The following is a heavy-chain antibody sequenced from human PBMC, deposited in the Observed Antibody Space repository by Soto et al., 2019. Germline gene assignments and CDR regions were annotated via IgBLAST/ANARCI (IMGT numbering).Heavy chain of an antibody. D-gene: IGHD5-18*01. V-gene: IGHV3-21*01. CDR3: ARGGVYSYGRNYYYYYGMDV. CDR2: ISSSSSYI. CDR1: GFTFSSYS. Sequence: EVQLVESGGGLVKPGGSLRLSCAASGFTFSSYSMNWVRQAPGKGLEWVSSISSSSSYIYYADSVKGRFTISRDNAKNSLYLQMNSLRAEDTAVYYCARGGVYSYGRNYYYYYGMDVWGQGTTVTVSS. J-gene: IGHJ6*02.